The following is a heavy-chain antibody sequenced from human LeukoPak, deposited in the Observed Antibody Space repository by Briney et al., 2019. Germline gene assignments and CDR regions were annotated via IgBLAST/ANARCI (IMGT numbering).Heavy chain of an antibody. CDR3: ARAEGPRNWFDP. J-gene: IGHJ5*02. V-gene: IGHV4-61*02. CDR2: IYTSGST. CDR1: AGSISSGSYY. Sequence: SETLSLTCTVSAGSISSGSYYWSWIRQPAGKGLEWIGRIYTSGSTNYNPSLKSRVTISVDTSKNQFSLKLSSVTAADTAVYYCARAEGPRNWFDPWGQGTLVTVSS.